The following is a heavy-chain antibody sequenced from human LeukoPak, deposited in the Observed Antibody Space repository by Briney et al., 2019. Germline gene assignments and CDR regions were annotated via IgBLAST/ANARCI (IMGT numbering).Heavy chain of an antibody. CDR3: ARNTTVTDWYFDL. Sequence: PSETLSLTCTVSGGAISSSSHYWGWIRQPPGKGLEWIGSIYHSESTVYNPSLKSRVAISVDTSRNHFSLNLKYVTASDTAVYYCARNTTVTDWYFDLWGRGTLVTVSS. V-gene: IGHV4-39*02. D-gene: IGHD4-17*01. CDR1: GGAISSSSHY. CDR2: IYHSEST. J-gene: IGHJ2*01.